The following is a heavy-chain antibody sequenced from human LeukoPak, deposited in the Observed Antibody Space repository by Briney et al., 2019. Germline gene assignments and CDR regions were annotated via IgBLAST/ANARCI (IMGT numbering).Heavy chain of an antibody. CDR1: GGSFSGYY. Sequence: SETLSLTCAVYGGSFSGYYWSWIRQPPGKGLEWIGEINHSGSTNYNPSLKSRVTISVDTSKNQFSLKLSSVTAADTAVYYCARGYLAWFDPWGQGTLVTVSS. V-gene: IGHV4-34*01. CDR3: ARGYLAWFDP. CDR2: INHSGST. J-gene: IGHJ5*02.